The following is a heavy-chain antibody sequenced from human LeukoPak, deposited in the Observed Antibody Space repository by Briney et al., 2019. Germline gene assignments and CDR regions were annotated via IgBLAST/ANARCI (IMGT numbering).Heavy chain of an antibody. Sequence: SQTLSLTCTVAVGSISSGCNYWRWIRQPAGKGLEWIGRIYTSGSTNYNPSLKSRVTISVDTSKNQFSLKLSSVTAADTAVYYCAREVYCGGDCHTPAEYFQHWGQGTLVTVSS. CDR3: AREVYCGGDCHTPAEYFQH. CDR2: IYTSGST. J-gene: IGHJ1*01. D-gene: IGHD2-21*01. CDR1: VGSISSGCNY. V-gene: IGHV4-61*02.